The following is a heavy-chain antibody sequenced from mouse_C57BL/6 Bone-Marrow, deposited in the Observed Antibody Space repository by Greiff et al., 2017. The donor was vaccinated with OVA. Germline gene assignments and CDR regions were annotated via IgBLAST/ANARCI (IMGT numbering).Heavy chain of an antibody. CDR1: GFTFSSYG. J-gene: IGHJ4*01. Sequence: EVQGVESGGDLVKPGGSLKLSCAASGFTFSSYGMSWVRQTPDKRLEWVATISSGGSYTYYPDSVKGRFTISRDNAKNTLYLQMSSLKSEDTAMYYCARRRGLRRDYYAMDYWGQGTSVTVSS. CDR3: ARRRGLRRDYYAMDY. D-gene: IGHD2-2*01. CDR2: ISSGGSYT. V-gene: IGHV5-6*01.